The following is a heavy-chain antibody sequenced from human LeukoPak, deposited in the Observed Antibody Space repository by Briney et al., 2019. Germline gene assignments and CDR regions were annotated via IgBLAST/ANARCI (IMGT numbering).Heavy chain of an antibody. CDR1: GYTFSDYY. CDR3: ARVIVTYYYDSSGYYLDY. Sequence: ASVKVSCKASGYTFSDYYTHWVRQAPGQGLEWMGWISAYNGNTNYAQKLQGRVTMTTDTSTSTAYMELRSLRSDDTAVYYCARVIVTYYYDSSGYYLDYWGQGTLVTVSS. J-gene: IGHJ4*02. V-gene: IGHV1-18*04. CDR2: ISAYNGNT. D-gene: IGHD3-22*01.